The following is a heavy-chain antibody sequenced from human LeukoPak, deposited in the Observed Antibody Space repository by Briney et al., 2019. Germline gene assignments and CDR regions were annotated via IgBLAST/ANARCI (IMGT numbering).Heavy chain of an antibody. D-gene: IGHD5-18*01. V-gene: IGHV4-59*01. CDR3: ARLYSYGPGGAFDI. J-gene: IGHJ3*02. CDR1: GGSISSYY. Sequence: SETLSLTCTVSGGSISSYYWSWLRQPPGKGLEWIGYIYYSGSTNYNPSLTSRVTISVDTSKNQFSLKLSSVTAADTAVYYCARLYSYGPGGAFDIWGQGTMVTVSS. CDR2: IYYSGST.